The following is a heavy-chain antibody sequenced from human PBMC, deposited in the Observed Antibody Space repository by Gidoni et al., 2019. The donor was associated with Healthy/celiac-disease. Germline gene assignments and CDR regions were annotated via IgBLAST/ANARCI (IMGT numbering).Heavy chain of an antibody. V-gene: IGHV3-30-3*01. D-gene: IGHD3-9*01. CDR3: ARGLRYFDWLLYSDYYYGMDV. J-gene: IGHJ6*02. CDR1: GFTFSSYA. CDR2: ISYDGSNK. Sequence: QVQLVESGGGVVQPGRSLRRSCAASGFTFSSYAMHWVRQAPGKGLEWVAVISYDGSNKYYADSVQGRFTISRDNSKNTLYLQMNSLRAEDTAVYYCARGLRYFDWLLYSDYYYGMDVWGQGTTVTVSS.